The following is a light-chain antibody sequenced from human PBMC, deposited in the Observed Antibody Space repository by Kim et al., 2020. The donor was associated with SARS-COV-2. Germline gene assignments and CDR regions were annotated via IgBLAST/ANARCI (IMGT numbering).Light chain of an antibody. CDR3: QVWDSSSDRV. V-gene: IGLV3-21*04. CDR2: YDS. CDR1: NIGSKS. J-gene: IGLJ3*02. Sequence: SYELTQPPSVSVAPGKTARITCGGNNIGSKSVHWYQQKPGQAPVLVIYYDSDRPSGIPERFSGSNSGHTATLTISRVEAGDEADYYCQVWDSSSDRVFGGGTQLTVL.